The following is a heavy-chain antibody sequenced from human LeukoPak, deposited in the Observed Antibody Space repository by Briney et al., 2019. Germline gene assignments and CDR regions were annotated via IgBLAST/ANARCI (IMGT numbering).Heavy chain of an antibody. CDR3: AKGTRGYSAYTFDY. CDR1: GFTFSDYA. Sequence: GGSLRLSCAASGFTFSDYAMSWVRQAPGEGLEWVSVISVSGCTTYYADSVKGRFTISRDSYKNTLYLQMTSLRADDTAVYYCAKGTRGYSAYTFDYWGQGALVTVSS. J-gene: IGHJ4*02. CDR2: ISVSGCTT. D-gene: IGHD5-12*01. V-gene: IGHV3-23*01.